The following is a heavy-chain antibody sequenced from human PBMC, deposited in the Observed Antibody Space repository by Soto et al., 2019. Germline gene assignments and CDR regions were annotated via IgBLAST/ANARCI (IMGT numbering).Heavy chain of an antibody. CDR3: AAGGGVVVATRPYYYAMDF. CDR1: GGTFSTYA. Sequence: QIQLVQSGAEVKKPGSSVKVSCKASGGTFSTYAISWVRQAPGQGLQWMGGIIPLFGTANYAQRLQGRLTITADKSTSTAYMELSSLRSEDTAVYYCAAGGGVVVATRPYYYAMDFWGQGTTVTVSS. V-gene: IGHV1-69*06. D-gene: IGHD2-15*01. J-gene: IGHJ6*02. CDR2: IIPLFGTA.